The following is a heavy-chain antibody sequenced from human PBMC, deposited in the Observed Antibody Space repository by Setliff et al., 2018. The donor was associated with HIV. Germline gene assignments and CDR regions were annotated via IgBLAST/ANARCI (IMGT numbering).Heavy chain of an antibody. Sequence: GGSLRLSCAASGFIFGSYEMNWVRQAPGKGLEWVSYISSSGSPIHYADSVRGRFTISGDNAKKSLYLQMNSLRAEDTAVYYCAKDHATSSWFTALLDYWGQGALVTVSS. CDR2: ISSSGSPI. CDR3: AKDHATSSWFTALLDY. CDR1: GFIFGSYE. V-gene: IGHV3-48*03. J-gene: IGHJ4*02. D-gene: IGHD6-13*01.